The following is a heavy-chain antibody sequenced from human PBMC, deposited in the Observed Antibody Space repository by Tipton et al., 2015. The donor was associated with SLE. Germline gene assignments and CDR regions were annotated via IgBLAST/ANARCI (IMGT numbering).Heavy chain of an antibody. V-gene: IGHV4-61*01. CDR3: AREWGDAFDI. CDR1: GGSISSSSYY. Sequence: GLVKPSETLSLTCTVSGGSISSSSYYWGWIRQHPGKGLEWIGYIYYSGSTNYNPSLKSRVTISVDTSKNQFSLKLSSVTAADTAVYYCAREWGDAFDIWGQGTMVTVSS. D-gene: IGHD3-16*01. CDR2: IYYSGST. J-gene: IGHJ3*02.